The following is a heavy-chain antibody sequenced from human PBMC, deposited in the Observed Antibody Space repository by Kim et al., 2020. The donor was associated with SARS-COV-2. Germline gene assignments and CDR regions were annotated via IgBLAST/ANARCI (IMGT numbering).Heavy chain of an antibody. D-gene: IGHD2-15*01. J-gene: IGHJ6*02. CDR1: GFPSNHYW. Sequence: GGSLRLSCVASGFPSNHYWMSWVRQAPGEGLEWVANIKQDGSEKFYVDSVKGRFTISRDNAENSLYLQINSLRVEDTAVYYCVRDSATVAPYYYYGMDVWGQGTTVTVSS. CDR3: VRDSATVAPYYYYGMDV. V-gene: IGHV3-7*05. CDR2: IKQDGSEK.